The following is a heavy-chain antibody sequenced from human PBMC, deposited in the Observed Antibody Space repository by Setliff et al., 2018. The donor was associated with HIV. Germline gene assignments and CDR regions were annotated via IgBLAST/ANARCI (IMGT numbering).Heavy chain of an antibody. CDR3: ARYYNFWSGPPYNWFDP. D-gene: IGHD3-3*01. Sequence: SETLSLTCTVSGGSISSYYWSWIRQPPGKGLEWIGYIYYSGSTNYNPSLKSRVTISVDTSKNQFSLKLSSVTAADTAVYYCARYYNFWSGPPYNWFDPWGQGTPVTVSS. CDR1: GGSISSYY. V-gene: IGHV4-59*01. CDR2: IYYSGST. J-gene: IGHJ5*02.